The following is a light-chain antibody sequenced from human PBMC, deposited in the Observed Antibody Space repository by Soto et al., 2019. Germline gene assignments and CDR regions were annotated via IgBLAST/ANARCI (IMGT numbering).Light chain of an antibody. J-gene: IGKJ2*01. CDR2: AAS. V-gene: IGKV1-39*01. CDR3: QQSYRTPYT. CDR1: QMISNF. Sequence: IQLTQSPSPVSASVGDRVTITCRASQMISNFLNWYQQKPGKAPTLLIYAASSLLSGVPSRFSGSGSETDFTLTITSLQPEDFATYYCQQSYRTPYTFGQGTKVDIK.